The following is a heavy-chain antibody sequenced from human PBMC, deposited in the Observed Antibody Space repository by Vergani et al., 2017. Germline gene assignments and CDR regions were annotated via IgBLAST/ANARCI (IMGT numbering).Heavy chain of an antibody. J-gene: IGHJ6*03. CDR3: ARMDGGAATYYYYYMDV. Sequence: EVQLVESGGGLVQPGGSLRLSCAASGFMFSNYWMNWVRQAPGKGLEWVANIKQDGSEKYYVDSVRGRFTISRDNAKNSLYLQMNSLRAEDTAVYYCARMDGGAATYYYYYMDVWGKGTTVTVSS. CDR1: GFMFSNYW. V-gene: IGHV3-7*01. CDR2: IKQDGSEK. D-gene: IGHD2-15*01.